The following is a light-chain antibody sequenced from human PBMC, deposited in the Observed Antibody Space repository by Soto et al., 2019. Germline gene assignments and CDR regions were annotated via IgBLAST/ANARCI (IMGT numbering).Light chain of an antibody. Sequence: EIVMTQSPATLSVSPGERATPSCRASQSIGSTLAWYQQKPGQAPRLLIYDASTRATGIPVRFSGSGSGTEFTLTINSLQSEDFTVYYCQQYNNWPFAFGPGTKVDIK. V-gene: IGKV3-15*01. CDR1: QSIGST. J-gene: IGKJ3*01. CDR3: QQYNNWPFA. CDR2: DAS.